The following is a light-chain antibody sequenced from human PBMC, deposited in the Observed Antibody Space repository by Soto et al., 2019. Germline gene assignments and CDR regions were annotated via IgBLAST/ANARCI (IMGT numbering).Light chain of an antibody. CDR1: SSDVGGYNY. CDR2: EVS. CDR3: SSYTSSSTRV. J-gene: IGLJ3*02. Sequence: QYALTQPASVSGSPGQSITISCTGTSSDVGGYNYVSWYQQHPGKAPKLMIYEVSNRPSGVSNRFSGSKSGNTASLTISGLQAEDEADYYSSSYTSSSTRVFGGGTKLTVL. V-gene: IGLV2-14*01.